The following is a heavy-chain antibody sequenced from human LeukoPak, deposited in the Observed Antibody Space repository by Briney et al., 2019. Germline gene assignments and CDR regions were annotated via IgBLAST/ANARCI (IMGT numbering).Heavy chain of an antibody. CDR3: AGGNDFWSGSADY. V-gene: IGHV4-34*01. J-gene: IGHJ4*02. D-gene: IGHD3-3*01. Sequence: PSETLSLTCAVYGGSFSGYYWNWIRQPPGKGLEWIGEINHSGSTNYNPSLKSRVTISVDTSKNQFSLKLSSVTAADTAVYYCAGGNDFWSGSADYWGQGTLVTVSS. CDR2: INHSGST. CDR1: GGSFSGYY.